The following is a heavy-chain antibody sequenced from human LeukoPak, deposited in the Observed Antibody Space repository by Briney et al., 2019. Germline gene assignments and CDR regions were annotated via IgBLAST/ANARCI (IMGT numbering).Heavy chain of an antibody. CDR1: GFTFSSYA. Sequence: GGSLRLSCAASGFTFSSYAMSWVRQAPGQGLEWVLAISGSGGSTYYADSVKGRFTISRDNSKNTLYLQMNSLRAEDTALYYCARRLCSGGSCPSFDFWGQETLVTVSS. V-gene: IGHV3-23*01. D-gene: IGHD2-15*01. J-gene: IGHJ4*02. CDR2: ISGSGGST. CDR3: ARRLCSGGSCPSFDF.